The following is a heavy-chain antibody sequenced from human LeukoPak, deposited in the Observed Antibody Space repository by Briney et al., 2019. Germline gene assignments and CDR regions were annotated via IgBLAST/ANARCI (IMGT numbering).Heavy chain of an antibody. V-gene: IGHV4-39*07. CDR1: GGSISSSSYY. CDR2: IYYSGST. D-gene: IGHD4-11*01. Sequence: SETLSLTCTVSGGSISSSSYYWGWIRQPPGKGLEWIGSIYYSGSTYYNPSLKSRVTISVNTSKNQFSLKLSSVTAADTAVYYCARALIGYTVTIYYYYYMDVWGKGTTVTVSS. CDR3: ARALIGYTVTIYYYYYMDV. J-gene: IGHJ6*03.